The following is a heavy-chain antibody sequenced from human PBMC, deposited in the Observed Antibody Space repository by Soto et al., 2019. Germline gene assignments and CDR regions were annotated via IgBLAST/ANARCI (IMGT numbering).Heavy chain of an antibody. CDR1: GLTFNTYW. CDR2: INGAGSSK. J-gene: IGHJ3*02. Sequence: EVQLVEYGGGLIQPGGSLRLSCAASGLTFNTYWMHWVRQAPGKGLVWVSRINGAGSSKSYAESVKGRFTSSRDSAKNIRYLQMNRLRAEDTGVDYCARDVWMNTFGNDAFDIWGQGTMVTFSS. V-gene: IGHV3-74*01. CDR3: ARDVWMNTFGNDAFDI. D-gene: IGHD3-16*01.